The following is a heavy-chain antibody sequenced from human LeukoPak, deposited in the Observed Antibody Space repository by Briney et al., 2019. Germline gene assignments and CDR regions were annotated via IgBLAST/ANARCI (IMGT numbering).Heavy chain of an antibody. CDR3: ARAAPPTDFDY. J-gene: IGHJ4*02. V-gene: IGHV4-34*01. CDR2: INHSGST. Sequence: SETLFLTCAVYGGSFSGYYWSWIRQPPGKGLEWIGEINHSGSTNYNPSLKSRVTISVDTSKNQFSLKLSSVTAADTAVYYCARAAPPTDFDYWGQGTLVTVSS. CDR1: GGSFSGYY.